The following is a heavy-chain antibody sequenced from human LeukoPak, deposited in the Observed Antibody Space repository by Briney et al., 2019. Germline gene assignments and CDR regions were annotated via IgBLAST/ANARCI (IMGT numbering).Heavy chain of an antibody. J-gene: IGHJ4*02. D-gene: IGHD3-22*01. V-gene: IGHV1-18*01. CDR1: GYTFTSYG. Sequence: EASVKVSCKASGYTFTSYGISWVRQAPGQGLEWMGWISAYNGNTNYAQKLQGRVTKTTDTSTSTAYMELRSLRSDDTAVYYCARVSGYYYDSSGYSPFDYWGQGTLVTVSS. CDR3: ARVSGYYYDSSGYSPFDY. CDR2: ISAYNGNT.